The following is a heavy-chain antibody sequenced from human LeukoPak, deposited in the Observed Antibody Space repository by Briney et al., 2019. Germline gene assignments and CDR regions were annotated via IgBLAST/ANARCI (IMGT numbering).Heavy chain of an antibody. V-gene: IGHV4-39*07. CDR1: GGSISSSSYY. D-gene: IGHD2-15*01. CDR3: ARRGLASPAKRTFDY. J-gene: IGHJ4*02. CDR2: IFYTGST. Sequence: SETLSLTCTVSGGSISSSSYYWGWIRQPPGKGLEWFGSIFYTGSTYYNPSLKSRVTISVDTSKNQFSLKLSSVTAADTAVYYCARRGLASPAKRTFDYWGQGTLVTVSS.